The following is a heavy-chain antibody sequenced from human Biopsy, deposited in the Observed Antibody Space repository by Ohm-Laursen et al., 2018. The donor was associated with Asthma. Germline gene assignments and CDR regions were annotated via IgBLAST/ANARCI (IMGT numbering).Heavy chain of an antibody. J-gene: IGHJ4*02. V-gene: IGHV4-39*01. D-gene: IGHD7-27*01. Sequence: TLSLTWTVSGGSMSSSSYYWGWIRQPPGKGLEWMGSTSYTGSAYHNPSLKSRVTISVDTSKNHFSLKLSSVTAADTAVYYCARHWDWGSFFDYWGQGTPVTVSS. CDR2: TSYTGSA. CDR1: GGSMSSSSYY. CDR3: ARHWDWGSFFDY.